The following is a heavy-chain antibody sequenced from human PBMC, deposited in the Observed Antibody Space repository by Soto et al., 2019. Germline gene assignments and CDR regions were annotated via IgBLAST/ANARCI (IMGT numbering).Heavy chain of an antibody. Sequence: EVQLVESGGGLVKPGGSLRLSCAASGFTFSSYSMNWVRQAPGKGLEWVSSISSSSSYIYYADSVKGRFTISRDNAKNSLYLQMNSMRAEDTAVYYCARDRPAIFGVVKHAFDIWGQGTLVTVSS. CDR1: GFTFSSYS. D-gene: IGHD3-3*01. J-gene: IGHJ3*02. V-gene: IGHV3-21*04. CDR2: ISSSSSYI. CDR3: ARDRPAIFGVVKHAFDI.